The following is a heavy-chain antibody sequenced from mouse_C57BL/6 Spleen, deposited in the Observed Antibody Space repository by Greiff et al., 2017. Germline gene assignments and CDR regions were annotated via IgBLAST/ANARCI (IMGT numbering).Heavy chain of an antibody. CDR2: IYPSDSDT. V-gene: IGHV1-52*01. CDR3: ANGNPCAIDC. D-gene: IGHD2-1*01. CDR1: GYTFTSYW. Sequence: QVQLQQPGAELVRPGSSVKLSCKASGYTFTSYWMQWVKQRPIQGLEWIGNIYPSDSDTHYNQKFKDKATLTVDKSSSTAYMQLGSLTSEDSAVYYCANGNPCAIDCWGQGTSVTVAS. J-gene: IGHJ4*01.